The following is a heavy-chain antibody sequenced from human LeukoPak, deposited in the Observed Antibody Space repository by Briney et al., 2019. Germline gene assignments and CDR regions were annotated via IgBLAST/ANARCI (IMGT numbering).Heavy chain of an antibody. J-gene: IGHJ6*03. CDR2: INPNSGGT. V-gene: IGHV1-2*02. CDR3: AREGVEYQLLPYYMDV. D-gene: IGHD2-2*01. CDR1: GYTFTGYY. Sequence: ASVKVSCKASGYTFTGYYMHWVRQAPGQGLEWMGWINPNSGGTNYAQKFQGRVTMTRDTSISTAYMELSRLRSDDTAVYYRAREGVEYQLLPYYMDVWGKGTTVTVSS.